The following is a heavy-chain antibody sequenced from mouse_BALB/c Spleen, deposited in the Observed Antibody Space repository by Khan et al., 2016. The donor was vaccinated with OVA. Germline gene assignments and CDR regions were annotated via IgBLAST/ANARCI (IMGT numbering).Heavy chain of an antibody. D-gene: IGHD1-1*01. CDR3: ARVYGGDFDY. J-gene: IGHJ2*01. CDR2: ISYSSNT. CDR1: GYSITTDYA. V-gene: IGHV3-2*02. Sequence: VQLKESGPGLVKPSQSLSLTCTVTGYSITTDYAWNWIRQFPGNKLEWMGYISYSSNTKYNPSLKSRISITRAPSKNQFFLQLKSVTTEDTARYYCARVYGGDFDYWGQGTTLTVAS.